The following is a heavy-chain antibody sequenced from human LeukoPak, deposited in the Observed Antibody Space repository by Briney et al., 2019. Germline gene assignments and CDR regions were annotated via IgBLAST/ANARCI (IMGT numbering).Heavy chain of an antibody. J-gene: IGHJ5*02. CDR2: IYYSGST. Sequence: PSETLSLTCTVSGGSISSYYWSWIRQPPGKGLEWIGYIYYSGSTNYNPSLKSRVTISVDTSKNQFSLKVTSVTAEDTAVYYCASTGSSWYNWFDPWGQGALVTVSS. CDR1: GGSISSYY. V-gene: IGHV4-59*12. D-gene: IGHD6-13*01. CDR3: ASTGSSWYNWFDP.